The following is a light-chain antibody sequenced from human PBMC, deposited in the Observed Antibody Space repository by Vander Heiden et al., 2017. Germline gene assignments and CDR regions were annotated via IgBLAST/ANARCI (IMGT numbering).Light chain of an antibody. CDR3: STWDDGLSGQV. CDR2: RSN. CDR1: SANIGSNF. V-gene: IGLV1-47*01. J-gene: IGLJ3*02. Sequence: QSVLTQAPSVSGTSGQRVTFSCSGRSANIGSNFLYWYQKLPGPAPKLRMYRSNQRPSGVPDRFSGAKSGTSASLVISGRRSEDEADYYCSTWDDGLSGQVFGGGTKVTGL.